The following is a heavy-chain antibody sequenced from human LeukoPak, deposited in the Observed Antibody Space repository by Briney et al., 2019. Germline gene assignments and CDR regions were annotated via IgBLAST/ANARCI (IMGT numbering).Heavy chain of an antibody. CDR3: AKGPDPDEYFQH. Sequence: PGGSLRLSCAASGFTFSSYGMHWVRQAPGKGLEWVAVIWYDGSNKYYADSVKGRFTISRDNSKNTLYLQMNSLRAEDTAVYYCAKGPDPDEYFQHWGQGTLVIVSS. CDR2: IWYDGSNK. V-gene: IGHV3-33*06. CDR1: GFTFSSYG. J-gene: IGHJ1*01.